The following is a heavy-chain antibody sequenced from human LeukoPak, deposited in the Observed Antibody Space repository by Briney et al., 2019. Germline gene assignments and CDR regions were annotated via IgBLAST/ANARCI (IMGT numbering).Heavy chain of an antibody. V-gene: IGHV4-59*01. CDR3: AREVITMVQGDWFDP. CDR1: GGSISSYY. Sequence: SETLSLTCIFSGGSISSYYWSWIRQPRWKGLEGIGYIYYSGSTNYNPSLKSRVTISVDTSKNQFSLKLSSVTAADTAVYYCAREVITMVQGDWFDPWGQGTLVTVSS. D-gene: IGHD3-10*01. CDR2: IYYSGST. J-gene: IGHJ5*02.